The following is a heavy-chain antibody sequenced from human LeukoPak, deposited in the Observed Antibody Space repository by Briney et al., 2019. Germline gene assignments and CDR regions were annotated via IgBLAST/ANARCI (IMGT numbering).Heavy chain of an antibody. D-gene: IGHD4-17*01. J-gene: IGHJ4*01. CDR1: GYTFTSYD. Sequence: ASVKVSCKASGYTFTSYDINWARQATGQGLEWMGWMNPNSGNTGYAQKFQGRVTMTRNTSISTAYMELSSLRSEDTAVYYCASFGYGDYRYYFDYWGQGTLVTVSS. CDR3: ASFGYGDYRYYFDY. V-gene: IGHV1-8*01. CDR2: MNPNSGNT.